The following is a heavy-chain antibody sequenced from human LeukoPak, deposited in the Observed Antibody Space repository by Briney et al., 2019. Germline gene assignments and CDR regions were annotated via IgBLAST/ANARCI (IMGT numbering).Heavy chain of an antibody. CDR2: ISAYNGNT. D-gene: IGHD6-19*01. CDR1: GYTFTSYG. Sequence: SVKVSCKASGYTFTSYGISWVRQAPGQGLEWRGWISAYNGNTNYAQKLQGRVTMTTDTSTSTAYMELRSLRSDDTAVYYCARLRIAVAGQYYYYYGMDVWGQGTTVTVSS. V-gene: IGHV1-18*01. J-gene: IGHJ6*02. CDR3: ARLRIAVAGQYYYYYGMDV.